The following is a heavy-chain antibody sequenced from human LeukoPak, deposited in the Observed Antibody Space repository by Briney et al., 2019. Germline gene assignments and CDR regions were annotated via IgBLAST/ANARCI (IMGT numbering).Heavy chain of an antibody. CDR3: ARGFFTAPFDY. J-gene: IGHJ4*02. CDR2: INPSGGST. V-gene: IGHV1-46*01. CDR1: GGTFSSYA. Sequence: GASVKVSCKASGGTFSSYAISWVRQAPGQGLEWMGIINPSGGSTSYAQKFQGRVTMTRDMSTSTVYMELSSLRSEDTAVYYCARGFFTAPFDYWGQGTLVTVSS. D-gene: IGHD3-3*01.